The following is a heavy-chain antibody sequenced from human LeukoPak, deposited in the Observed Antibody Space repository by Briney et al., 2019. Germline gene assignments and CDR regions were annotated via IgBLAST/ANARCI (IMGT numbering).Heavy chain of an antibody. J-gene: IGHJ2*01. V-gene: IGHV3-7*01. CDR2: INHDRSEI. Sequence: PGGSLRLSCAASAFTFSNYWMSWVRQAPGQGLEWVGNINHDRSEIYYVHTVKGGFTISRDTAMNTLYIQINSVRADDTAVYYCARDKGSMIVVRPTSWYFDVWGRGTLVTASS. CDR3: ARDKGSMIVVRPTSWYFDV. CDR1: AFTFSNYW. D-gene: IGHD3-22*01.